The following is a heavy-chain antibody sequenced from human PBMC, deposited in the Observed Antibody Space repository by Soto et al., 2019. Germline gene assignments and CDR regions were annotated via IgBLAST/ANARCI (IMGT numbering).Heavy chain of an antibody. D-gene: IGHD4-4*01. CDR3: ARDRYSTVTTWFDP. V-gene: IGHV1-69*13. J-gene: IGHJ5*02. CDR2: IIPIFGTA. Sequence: ASVKVSCKASGGTFSSYAISWVRQAPGQGLEWMGGIIPIFGTANYAQKFQGRVTITADESTSTAYMELSSLRSEDTAVYYCARDRYSTVTTWFDPWGQGTLVTVSS. CDR1: GGTFSSYA.